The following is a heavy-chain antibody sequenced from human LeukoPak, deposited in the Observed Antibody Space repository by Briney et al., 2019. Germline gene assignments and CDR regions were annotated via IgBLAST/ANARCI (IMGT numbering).Heavy chain of an antibody. J-gene: IGHJ6*02. CDR2: INSDGSST. D-gene: IGHD2-15*01. CDR1: GFTFSSYW. CDR3: ARLVVRLPYYYGMDV. V-gene: IGHV3-74*01. Sequence: GGSLRLSCAASGFTFSSYWMHWVRQAPGKGLVWVSRINSDGSSTNYADSVKGRFTISRDNVKNTLYLQMNSLRAEDTAVYYCARLVVRLPYYYGMDVWGQGTTVTVSS.